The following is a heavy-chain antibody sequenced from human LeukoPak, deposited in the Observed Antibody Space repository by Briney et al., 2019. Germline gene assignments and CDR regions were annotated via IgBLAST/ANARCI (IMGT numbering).Heavy chain of an antibody. Sequence: SETLSLTCTVSGGSISSYFWSWIRQPAGKGLEWIGGIYTSGSTNYNPSLKSRVTMSVDTSKTQFSLKLSSVTAADTAVYYCARDLSSSWYADAFDIWGQGTMVTVSS. J-gene: IGHJ3*02. CDR3: ARDLSSSWYADAFDI. CDR1: GGSISSYF. D-gene: IGHD6-13*01. V-gene: IGHV4-4*07. CDR2: IYTSGST.